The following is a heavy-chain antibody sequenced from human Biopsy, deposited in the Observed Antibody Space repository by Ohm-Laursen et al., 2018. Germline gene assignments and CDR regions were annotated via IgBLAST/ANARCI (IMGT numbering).Heavy chain of an antibody. J-gene: IGHJ5*02. CDR3: TRGGYYYDSLAYYYWFDP. D-gene: IGHD3-22*01. V-gene: IGHV1-2*02. CDR2: INAKTGDT. CDR1: GYTFTGYH. Sequence: SVKVSCKASGYTFTGYHVHWVRQAPGQGLEWMRWINAKTGDTSYAQKFQGRVTMTRDTSISTAYVDLSSLRSDDTAVYYCTRGGYYYDSLAYYYWFDPWGQGTLVTVSS.